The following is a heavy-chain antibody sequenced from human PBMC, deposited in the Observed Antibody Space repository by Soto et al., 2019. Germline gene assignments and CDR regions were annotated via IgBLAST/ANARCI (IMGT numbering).Heavy chain of an antibody. J-gene: IGHJ3*02. CDR1: GFTFSGSA. V-gene: IGHV3-73*01. D-gene: IGHD1-26*01. CDR3: TRLEWEPSDDAFDI. Sequence: LRLSCAASGFTFSGSAMHWVRQASGKGLEWVGRIRSKANSYATAYAASVKGRFTISRDDSKNTAYLQMNSLKTEDTAVYYCTRLEWEPSDDAFDIWGQGTMVTVSS. CDR2: IRSKANSYAT.